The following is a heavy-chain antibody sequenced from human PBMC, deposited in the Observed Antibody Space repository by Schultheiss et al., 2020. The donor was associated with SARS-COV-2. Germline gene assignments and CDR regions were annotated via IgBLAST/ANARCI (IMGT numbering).Heavy chain of an antibody. J-gene: IGHJ4*02. D-gene: IGHD2-8*01. CDR1: GFTFSSYE. V-gene: IGHV3-48*03. CDR3: YVMVYAGPTPDDC. CDR2: ISSGGTTI. Sequence: GGSLRLSCAASGFTFSSYEMNWVRQAPGKGLEWVSSISSGGTTIYYVDSVKGRFTISRDNAKNSLYLQMNNLRVEDTAVYYCYVMVYAGPTPDDCCGPGTLVTVSS.